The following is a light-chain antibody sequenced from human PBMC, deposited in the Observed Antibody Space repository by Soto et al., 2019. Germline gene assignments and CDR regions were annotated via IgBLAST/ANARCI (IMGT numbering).Light chain of an antibody. CDR2: EVT. Sequence: QSVLTQPPSASGSPGQSVTISCTGTSSDVGGYNYVSWYQQHPGKAPKLMIYEVTKRPSGVPDRFSGSKSGNTASLTVSGLRAEDEADYYCSSYAGSNKVLFGGGTKVTVL. CDR3: SSYAGSNKVL. CDR1: SSDVGGYNY. J-gene: IGLJ2*01. V-gene: IGLV2-8*01.